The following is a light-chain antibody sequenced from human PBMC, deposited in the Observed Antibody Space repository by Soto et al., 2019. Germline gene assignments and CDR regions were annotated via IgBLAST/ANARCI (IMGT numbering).Light chain of an antibody. J-gene: IGKJ1*01. Sequence: DIQMTQSPSTLSASLGDRVTITCRASQSISDWLAWYQQKPGKAPKVLIYRASSLESGVSSRFSGSGSGTEFTLNISSLQPDDSATYYCQQYNSYSWTFGQGTKVEIK. CDR3: QQYNSYSWT. V-gene: IGKV1-5*03. CDR1: QSISDW. CDR2: RAS.